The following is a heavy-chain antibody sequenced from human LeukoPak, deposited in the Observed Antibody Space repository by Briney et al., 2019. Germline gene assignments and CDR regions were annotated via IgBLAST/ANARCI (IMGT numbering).Heavy chain of an antibody. CDR3: ARDKGGYEN. D-gene: IGHD6-25*01. J-gene: IGHJ4*02. Sequence: GGSLRLSCAASGFTFDDYAMHWVRQAPGKGLEWVSGISWNSGSMGYADSVKGRFTISRDNAKNSLYLQMNSLRAEDTAVYYCARDKGGYENWGQGTLVTVSS. CDR2: ISWNSGSM. CDR1: GFTFDDYA. V-gene: IGHV3-9*01.